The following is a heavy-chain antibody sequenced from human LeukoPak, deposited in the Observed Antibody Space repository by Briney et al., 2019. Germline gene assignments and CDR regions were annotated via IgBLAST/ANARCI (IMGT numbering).Heavy chain of an antibody. CDR1: GFSFSSYE. CDR2: ISSSGSTI. D-gene: IGHD3-3*01. Sequence: PGGSLRLSCAASGFSFSSYEMNWVRQAPGKGLEWVSYISSSGSTIYYADSVKGRFTISKDNGKNSLILQMNSLRAEDTAVYYCARVSDFWSGPNFDSWGQGTLVTVSS. J-gene: IGHJ4*02. CDR3: ARVSDFWSGPNFDS. V-gene: IGHV3-48*03.